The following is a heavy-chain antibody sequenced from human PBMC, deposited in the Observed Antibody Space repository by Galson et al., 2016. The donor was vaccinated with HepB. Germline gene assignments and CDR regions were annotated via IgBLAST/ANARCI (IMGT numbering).Heavy chain of an antibody. D-gene: IGHD2-2*02. CDR3: SNTPGYCSSTSCYSHDY. CDR2: ISSSGIYI. CDR1: GFTFSTYS. V-gene: IGHV3-21*01. J-gene: IGHJ4*02. Sequence: SLRLSCAASGFTFSTYSMNWVRQAPGKGLEWVSSISSSGIYIYYADSVKGRFTISRDNAKNSLYLQMNSLRAEDTAVYYCSNTPGYCSSTSCYSHDYWAREPWSPSPQ.